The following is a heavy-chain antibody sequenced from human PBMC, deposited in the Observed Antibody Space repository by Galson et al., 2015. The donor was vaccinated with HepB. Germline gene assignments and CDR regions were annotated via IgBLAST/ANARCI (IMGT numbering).Heavy chain of an antibody. V-gene: IGHV6-1*01. D-gene: IGHD3-10*01. J-gene: IGHJ6*02. Sequence: CAISGDSVSRGTVGWNWIRQSPSRGLEWLGRTYYRSKWYSDYAISVKSRIITNADSSTNQFFLQLNSVTPEDTAVYYCTRVAHLGRGMNVWGQGTTVTV. CDR2: TYYRSKWYS. CDR1: GDSVSRGTVG. CDR3: TRVAHLGRGMNV.